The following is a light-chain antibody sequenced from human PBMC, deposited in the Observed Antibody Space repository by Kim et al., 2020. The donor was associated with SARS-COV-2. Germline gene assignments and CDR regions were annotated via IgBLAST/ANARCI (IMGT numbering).Light chain of an antibody. Sequence: QPVLTQPTSLSASPGASARFTYTLRSGINVGTYRIYWYQQKPGSLPRYLLRYKPDSDKQQGSGVPSRFSGSKDASTNAGLLLISGLQSEDEADYYCAIWYSSTWVFGGGTQLTVL. CDR1: SGINVGTYR. CDR2: YKPDSDK. J-gene: IGLJ3*02. CDR3: AIWYSSTWV. V-gene: IGLV5-39*01.